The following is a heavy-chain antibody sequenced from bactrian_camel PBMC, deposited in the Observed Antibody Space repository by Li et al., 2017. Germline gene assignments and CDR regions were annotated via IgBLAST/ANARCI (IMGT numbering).Heavy chain of an antibody. CDR2: MDRDGST. V-gene: IGHV3S26*01. J-gene: IGHJ4*01. CDR3: AAVRIWRRCPALETGGYDY. CDR1: GLTSSGRC. D-gene: IGHD4*01. Sequence: HVQLVESGGGSAQTGGSLRLSCAASGLTSSGRCMTWFRQAPGKEREGVASMDRDGSTRYAESVKGRFTISKDNAKNTLLLQMNSLKPEDTAMYYCAAVRIWRRCPALETGGYDYWGQGTQVTVS.